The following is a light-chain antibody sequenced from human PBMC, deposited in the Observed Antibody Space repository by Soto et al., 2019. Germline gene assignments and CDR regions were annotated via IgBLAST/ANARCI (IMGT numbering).Light chain of an antibody. CDR3: QQCHKWPRIT. CDR1: ENVNTN. CDR2: GAS. V-gene: IGKV3-15*01. Sequence: EIVMTQSPATLSLSPGERATLSCRASENVNTNLAWYQHKPGQAPRLLIYGASTRAAGVPARFSGSGSGTEFTLTISSLESEDVAVYYCQQCHKWPRITFGPGTRLEI. J-gene: IGKJ5*01.